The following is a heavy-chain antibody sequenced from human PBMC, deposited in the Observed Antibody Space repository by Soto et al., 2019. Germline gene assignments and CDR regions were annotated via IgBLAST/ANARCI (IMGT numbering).Heavy chain of an antibody. CDR3: AISERVRGVIILTYYFDY. CDR2: ISGSGGST. V-gene: IGHV3-23*01. J-gene: IGHJ4*02. CDR1: GFTFSSYA. Sequence: GGSLRLSCAASGFTFSSYAMSWVRQAPGKGLEWVSAISGSGGSTYYADSVKGRFTISRDNSKNTLYLQMNSLRAEDTAVYYCAISERVRGVIILTYYFDYWGQGTLVTVSS. D-gene: IGHD3-10*01.